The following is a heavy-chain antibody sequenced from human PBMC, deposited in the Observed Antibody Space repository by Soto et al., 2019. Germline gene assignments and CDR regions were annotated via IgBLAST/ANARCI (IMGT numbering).Heavy chain of an antibody. CDR1: GFTFSSYA. Sequence: LRLSCTASGFTFSSYAMTWVRQATGKGLEWVSVISGSGGSTYYADSVKGRFTISRDNSKNTLYLQMNSLRAEDTAVYYCASRTSGWYFDYWGQGTLVTVSS. V-gene: IGHV3-23*01. CDR3: ASRTSGWYFDY. J-gene: IGHJ4*02. CDR2: ISGSGGST. D-gene: IGHD6-19*01.